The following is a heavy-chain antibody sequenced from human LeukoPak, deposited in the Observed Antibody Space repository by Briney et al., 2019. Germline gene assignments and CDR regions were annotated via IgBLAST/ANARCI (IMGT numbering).Heavy chain of an antibody. CDR2: IYYSGST. V-gene: IGHV4-61*05. J-gene: IGHJ4*02. CDR1: GGSISSSSYY. D-gene: IGHD3-22*01. CDR3: AREKTWYYYDSSGYADY. Sequence: SETLSLTCTVSGGSISSSSYYWGWIRQPPGKGLEWIGFIYYSGSTNYNPSLKSRVTISVDTSKSQFSLKLSSVTAADTAVYYCAREKTWYYYDSSGYADYWGQGTLVTVSS.